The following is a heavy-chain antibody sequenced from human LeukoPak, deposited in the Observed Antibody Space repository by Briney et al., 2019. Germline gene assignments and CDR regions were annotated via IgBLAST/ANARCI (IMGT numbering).Heavy chain of an antibody. CDR2: ISGSGGST. J-gene: IGHJ4*02. D-gene: IGHD3-3*01. Sequence: VGSQRLSCAASGFTFSSYAMSWVRQARGKGLEWVSAISGSGGSTYYADSVKGRFTIYRDNPKNTLYLQMNSLRAEDTAVYYCATYSNVLRFLEWLFPFDYWGQGTLVTVSS. CDR3: ATYSNVLRFLEWLFPFDY. CDR1: GFTFSSYA. V-gene: IGHV3-23*01.